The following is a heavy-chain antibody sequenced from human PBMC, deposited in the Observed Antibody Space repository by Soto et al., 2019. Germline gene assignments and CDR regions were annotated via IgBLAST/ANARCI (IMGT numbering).Heavy chain of an antibody. CDR3: ARGVSAGVDY. D-gene: IGHD1-26*01. V-gene: IGHV1-8*01. CDR1: GYSFTRLD. Sequence: AAVRVSCKASGYSFTRLDINWVRQTAGQGLEWMGWMEPSTGRTGYAQKFQGRVTMTRDTSINTAYMELTTLTSDDTAFYYCARGVSAGVDYWGQGTLVTVSS. J-gene: IGHJ4*02. CDR2: MEPSTGRT.